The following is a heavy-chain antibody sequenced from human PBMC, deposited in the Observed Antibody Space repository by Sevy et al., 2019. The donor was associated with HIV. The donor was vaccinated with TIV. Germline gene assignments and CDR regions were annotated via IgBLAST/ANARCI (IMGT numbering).Heavy chain of an antibody. Sequence: SETLSLTCTVSGGSINSYYWSWIRQPPGKGLEWIGYIYHSGSTNYNPSLNYNPSLKSRVTISVDTSKNQYSLKLSSVTAADTAVYYCARGEGYCESGGSYPYCYFYGLDVWGQGTTVTVSS. CDR2: IYHSGSTNYNPSL. CDR3: ARGEGYCESGGSYPYCYFYGLDV. D-gene: IGHD3-22*01. J-gene: IGHJ6*02. V-gene: IGHV4-59*12. CDR1: GGSINSYY.